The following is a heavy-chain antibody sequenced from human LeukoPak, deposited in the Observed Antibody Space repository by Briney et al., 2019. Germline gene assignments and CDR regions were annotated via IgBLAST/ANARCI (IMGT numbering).Heavy chain of an antibody. CDR3: AKLDGIVGLDS. Sequence: GGSLRLSCAASGFTFSSYEMNWVRQAPGKGLGWVSYISTSGTTKYYADSVKGRFTISRDNAKNSLYLQMNSLRAEDTAVYYCAKLDGIVGLDSWGQGTLVTVSS. V-gene: IGHV3-48*03. CDR2: ISTSGTTK. J-gene: IGHJ4*02. CDR1: GFTFSSYE. D-gene: IGHD1-26*01.